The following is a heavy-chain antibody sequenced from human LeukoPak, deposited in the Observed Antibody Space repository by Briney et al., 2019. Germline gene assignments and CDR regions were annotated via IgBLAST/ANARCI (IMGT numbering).Heavy chain of an antibody. CDR3: ARDMPLNYYDSSGYYYVGWFDP. CDR2: ISAYNGNT. V-gene: IGHV1-18*01. CDR1: GYTFTSYG. Sequence: GASVKVSCKASGYTFTSYGISWVRQAPGQGLEWMGWISAYNGNTNYAQKLQGRVTMTTDTSTSTAYMELRSLRSDDTAVYYCARDMPLNYYDSSGYYYVGWFDPWGQGTLVTVSS. D-gene: IGHD3-22*01. J-gene: IGHJ5*02.